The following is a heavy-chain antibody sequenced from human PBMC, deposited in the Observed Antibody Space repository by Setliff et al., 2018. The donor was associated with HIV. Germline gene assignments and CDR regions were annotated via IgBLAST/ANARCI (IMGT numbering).Heavy chain of an antibody. CDR1: GFSLSTSGVG. CDR3: AHRHEYPLKYYYYMDV. V-gene: IGHV2-5*02. Sequence: LVNPTQTLTLTCTFSGFSLSTSGVGVGWIRQPPGKALEWLALIYWDDDKRYSPSLKSRLTITKDTSKNQVVLTMTNMDPVDTATYYCAHRHEYPLKYYYYMDVWGKGATVTVSS. CDR2: IYWDDDK. J-gene: IGHJ6*03.